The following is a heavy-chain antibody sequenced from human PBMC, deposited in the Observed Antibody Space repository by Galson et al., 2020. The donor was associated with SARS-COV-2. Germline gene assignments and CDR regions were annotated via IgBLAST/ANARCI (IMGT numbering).Heavy chain of an antibody. CDR2: ISYDGSNK. D-gene: IGHD2-15*01. CDR3: ARDGGSLRDV. V-gene: IGHV3-30*04. J-gene: IGHJ6*04. Sequence: GGSLRLSCAASGFTFSSYAMHWVRQAPGKGLEWVAVISYDGSNKYYADSVKGRFTISRDNSKNTLYLQMNSLRAEDTAVYYCARDGGSLRDVWGKGTTVTVSS. CDR1: GFTFSSYA.